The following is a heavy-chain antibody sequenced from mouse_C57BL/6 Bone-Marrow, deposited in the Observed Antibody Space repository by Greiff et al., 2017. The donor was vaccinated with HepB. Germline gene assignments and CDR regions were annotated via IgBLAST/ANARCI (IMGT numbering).Heavy chain of an antibody. CDR3: ARWNWDFDY. J-gene: IGHJ2*01. V-gene: IGHV1-26*01. D-gene: IGHD4-1*01. CDR2: INPNNGGT. Sequence: EVQLQQSGPELVKPGASVKISCKASGYTFTDYYMNWVKQSHGKSLEWIGDINPNNGGTSYNQKFKGKATLTVDKSSSTAYMELRSLTSEDSAVYYCARWNWDFDYWGQGTTLTVSS. CDR1: GYTFTDYY.